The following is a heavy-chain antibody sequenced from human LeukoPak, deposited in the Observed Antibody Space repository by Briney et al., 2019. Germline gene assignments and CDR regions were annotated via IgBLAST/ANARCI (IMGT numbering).Heavy chain of an antibody. D-gene: IGHD3-16*02. CDR2: INHSGST. J-gene: IGHJ3*02. CDR1: GGSLSGYY. CDR3: ARGPMITFGGVIVPDAFDI. Sequence: SETLSLTCAVYGGSLSGYYWSWIRQPPGKGLEWIGEINHSGSTNYNPSLKSRVTISVDTSKNQFSLKLSSVTAADTAVYYCARGPMITFGGVIVPDAFDIWGQGTMVTVSS. V-gene: IGHV4-34*01.